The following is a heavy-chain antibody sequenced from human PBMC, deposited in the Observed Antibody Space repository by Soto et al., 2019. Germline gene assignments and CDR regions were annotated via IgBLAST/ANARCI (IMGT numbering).Heavy chain of an antibody. CDR2: ISAYNGNT. Sequence: ASGEVWWKAACYSFTSWVSRWVRQAPGQGLGLMGWISAYNGNTNYAQKLQGRVTMTTDTSTSTAYMELRSLRSDDTAVYYCARVRVEYYYDSSGYTYYGMDVWGQGTTVTVSS. D-gene: IGHD3-22*01. CDR3: ARVRVEYYYDSSGYTYYGMDV. CDR1: CYSFTSWV. J-gene: IGHJ6*02. V-gene: IGHV1-18*01.